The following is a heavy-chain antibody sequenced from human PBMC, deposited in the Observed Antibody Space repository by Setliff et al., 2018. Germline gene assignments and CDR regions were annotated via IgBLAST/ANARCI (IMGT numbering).Heavy chain of an antibody. CDR3: ARDFLGIHIDHGNALDDY. V-gene: IGHV1-69*13. J-gene: IGHJ4*02. CDR1: GGTFNTYA. CDR2: IIPIFGTT. D-gene: IGHD4-17*01. Sequence: SVKVSCKASGGTFNTYAISWVRQAPGQGLEWMGGIIPIFGTTNFAQKFQGRVTITADESTSTAYMELSSLRSEDTAVYYCARDFLGIHIDHGNALDDYWGQGTLVTVSS.